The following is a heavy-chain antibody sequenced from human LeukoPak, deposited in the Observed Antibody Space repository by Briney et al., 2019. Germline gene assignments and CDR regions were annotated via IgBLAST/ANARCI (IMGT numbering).Heavy chain of an antibody. J-gene: IGHJ1*01. CDR2: INPNSGGT. Sequence: ASVKVSCKASGGTFSSYAISWVRQAPGQGLEWMGWINPNSGGTNYAQKFQGRVTMTRDTSISTAYMELSRLRSDDTAVYYCARGRIAAAHWGQGTLVTVSS. CDR3: ARGRIAAAH. CDR1: GGTFSSYA. D-gene: IGHD6-13*01. V-gene: IGHV1-2*02.